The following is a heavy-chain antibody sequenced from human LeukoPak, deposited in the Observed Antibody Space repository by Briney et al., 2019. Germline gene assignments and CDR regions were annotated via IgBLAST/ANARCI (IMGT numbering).Heavy chain of an antibody. D-gene: IGHD3-22*01. V-gene: IGHV3-48*01. CDR3: ARDSSGSYPYYYYYGMDV. CDR2: ISSSSSTT. J-gene: IGHJ6*02. CDR1: GFTLSNYS. Sequence: GGSLRLSCAASGFTLSNYSMNWVRQAPGKGLEWVSYISSSSSTTYYADSVKGRFTISRDNSKNTLYLQMNSLRAEDTAVYYCARDSSGSYPYYYYYGMDVWGQGTTVTVSS.